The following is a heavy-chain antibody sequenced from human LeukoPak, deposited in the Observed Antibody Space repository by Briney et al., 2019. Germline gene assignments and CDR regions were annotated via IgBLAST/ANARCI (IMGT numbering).Heavy chain of an antibody. Sequence: ASVKVSCKASGYTFTGYYMHWVRQAPGQGLEWMGWINPNSGGTNYAQKFQGRATMTRDTSISTAYMELSRLRSDDTAVYYCARTTPCYYDSSGYYYYFDYWGQGTLVTVSS. J-gene: IGHJ4*02. CDR3: ARTTPCYYDSSGYYYYFDY. D-gene: IGHD3-22*01. CDR2: INPNSGGT. CDR1: GYTFTGYY. V-gene: IGHV1-2*02.